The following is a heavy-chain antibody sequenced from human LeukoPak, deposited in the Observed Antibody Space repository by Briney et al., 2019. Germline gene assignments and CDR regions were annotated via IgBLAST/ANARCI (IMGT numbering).Heavy chain of an antibody. CDR2: IYSGGST. CDR3: ARFSLPRSTYYFDY. V-gene: IGHV3-53*01. Sequence: GGSLRLSCAASGFTVSSNYMNWVRQAPGKGPEWVSVIYSGGSTYYADSVKGRFTISRDNSKNTLYLQMNSLRAEDTAVYYCARFSLPRSTYYFDYWGQGTLVTVSS. J-gene: IGHJ4*02. CDR1: GFTVSSNY.